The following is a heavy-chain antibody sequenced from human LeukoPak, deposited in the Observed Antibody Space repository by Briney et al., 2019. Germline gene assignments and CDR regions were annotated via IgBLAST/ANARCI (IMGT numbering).Heavy chain of an antibody. CDR2: INPNSGGT. V-gene: IGHV1-2*02. CDR3: ARGPTDYYDSSGYLDY. D-gene: IGHD3-22*01. J-gene: IGHJ4*02. Sequence: GSSVKVSCKASGGTFSSYSITWVRQAPGQGLEWMGWINPNSGGTNYAQKFQGRVTMTRDTSISTAYMELSRLRSDDTAVYYCARGPTDYYDSSGYLDYWGQGTLVTVSS. CDR1: GGTFSSYS.